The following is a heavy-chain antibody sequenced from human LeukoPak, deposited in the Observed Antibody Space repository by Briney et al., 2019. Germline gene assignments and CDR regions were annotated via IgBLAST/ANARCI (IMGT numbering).Heavy chain of an antibody. Sequence: GGSLRPSCAASGFTFSGRWMSWVRQAPGKGLEWVANINQDGSVEKYVDSVKGRFTISRDNAKDSLYLQMNSLRAEDTAVYYCASTDSTSSGYFDNWGQGTLVTVS. D-gene: IGHD6-6*01. J-gene: IGHJ4*02. CDR1: GFTFSGRW. CDR3: ASTDSTSSGYFDN. V-gene: IGHV3-7*01. CDR2: INQDGSVE.